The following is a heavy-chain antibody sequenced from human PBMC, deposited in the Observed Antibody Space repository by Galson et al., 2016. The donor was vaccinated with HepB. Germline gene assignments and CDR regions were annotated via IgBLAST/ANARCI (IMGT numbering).Heavy chain of an antibody. CDR1: GFTFTDHF. V-gene: IGHV3-72*01. CDR3: ARLHYDGSIFHPFDC. D-gene: IGHD3-22*01. CDR2: SRNKGSRYSS. J-gene: IGHJ4*02. Sequence: SLRLSCAASGFTFTDHFVDWVRQAPGKGLEWDGRSRNKGSRYSSEYAASVKGRFTMSRDDSQTSLYLQMNSLTTADTAVYYCARLHYDGSIFHPFDCWGQGTLVTVSS.